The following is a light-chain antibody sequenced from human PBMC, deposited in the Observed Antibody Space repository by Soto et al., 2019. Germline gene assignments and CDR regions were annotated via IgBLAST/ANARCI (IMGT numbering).Light chain of an antibody. CDR3: QQYVSSRT. CDR1: QSVSSSY. J-gene: IGKJ1*01. Sequence: EIVLTQSPGTLSLSPGERATLSCRASQSVSSSYLAWYQQKPGQAPRLLIYGASNRATGIPDRFTGSGSGTDFTLTISRLEPEDFAVYYYQQYVSSRTFGHGTKVEIK. CDR2: GAS. V-gene: IGKV3-20*01.